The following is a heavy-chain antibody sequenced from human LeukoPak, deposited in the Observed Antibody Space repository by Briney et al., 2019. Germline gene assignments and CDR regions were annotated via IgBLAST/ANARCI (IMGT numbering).Heavy chain of an antibody. D-gene: IGHD4-11*01. V-gene: IGHV3-23*01. Sequence: GGSLRLSCAASGFTFSSYAMSWVRQAPGKGLEWVSGLSASGGLTYYAGSVKGRFTISRDNSKNTLYLQMNSLRADDTAVYYCAKGGSSYSEMDYWGQGTLVTVSS. CDR1: GFTFSSYA. CDR3: AKGGSSYSEMDY. CDR2: LSASGGLT. J-gene: IGHJ4*02.